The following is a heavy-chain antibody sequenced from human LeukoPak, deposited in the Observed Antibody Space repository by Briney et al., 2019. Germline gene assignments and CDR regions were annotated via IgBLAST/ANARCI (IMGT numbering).Heavy chain of an antibody. CDR2: VGAGNADT. Sequence: ASVKVSCKASGYSFNSHGLSWVRQAPGQGLEWVGWVGAGNADTHYAQKLQGRVTMTTDTSTNTAYMDLRSLRSDDTAVYYCARASSPYNWYFDLWGRGTLVTVSA. CDR1: GYSFNSHG. CDR3: ARASSPYNWYFDL. V-gene: IGHV1-18*01. D-gene: IGHD4-11*01. J-gene: IGHJ2*01.